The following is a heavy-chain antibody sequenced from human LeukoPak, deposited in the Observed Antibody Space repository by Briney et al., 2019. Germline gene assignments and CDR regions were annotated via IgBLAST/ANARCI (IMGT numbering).Heavy chain of an antibody. D-gene: IGHD3-16*01. J-gene: IGHJ3*02. CDR1: GFTVSSNY. Sequence: PGGSLRLSCAASGFTVSSNYMSWVRQAPGKGLEWVSVIYSGGSTYYADSVKGRFTISRDNSKNTVYLQMGSLRAEDMAVYYCARERRGDDAFDIWGQGTMVTVSS. CDR2: IYSGGST. CDR3: ARERRGDDAFDI. V-gene: IGHV3-66*01.